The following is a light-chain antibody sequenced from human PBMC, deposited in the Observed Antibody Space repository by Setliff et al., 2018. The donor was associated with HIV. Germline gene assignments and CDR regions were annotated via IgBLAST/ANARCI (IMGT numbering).Light chain of an antibody. CDR2: YDS. Sequence: SYELTQPPSVSVAPGNTARITCGANNIGSKSVHWYQQTPGKAPVLVIYYDSARPSGIPERFSGSYSRNTATLTITRVEAGDEADDYCQGWDSGRGHVVFGGGTKVTVL. J-gene: IGLJ3*02. CDR3: QGWDSGRGHVV. CDR1: NIGSKS. V-gene: IGLV3-21*04.